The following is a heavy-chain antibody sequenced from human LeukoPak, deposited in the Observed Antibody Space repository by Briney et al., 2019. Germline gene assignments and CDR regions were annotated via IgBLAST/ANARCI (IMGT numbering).Heavy chain of an antibody. Sequence: GGSLRLSCAASGFTFSNNWMNWVRQAPGKGLEWVGDINEDGSQEKYVPSVKGRFTICKDNTKNSVYLKGNGMTVEDTAVYYCGRAADAFRIDPWGQGALVTVSS. D-gene: IGHD2-21*01. CDR3: GRAADAFRIDP. J-gene: IGHJ5*02. CDR2: INEDGSQE. V-gene: IGHV3-7*01. CDR1: GFTFSNNW.